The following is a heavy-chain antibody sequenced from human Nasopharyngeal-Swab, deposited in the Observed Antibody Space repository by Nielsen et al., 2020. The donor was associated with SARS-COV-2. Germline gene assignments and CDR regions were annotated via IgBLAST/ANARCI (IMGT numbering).Heavy chain of an antibody. V-gene: IGHV1-18*01. J-gene: IGHJ5*02. CDR2: ISAYNGNT. D-gene: IGHD6-13*01. CDR1: GYTFNTYA. CDR3: ARHGEQQLDRNWFDP. Sequence: ASVKVSCKASGYTFNTYAMNWVRQAPGQGLEWMGWISAYNGNTNYAQKLQGRVTMTTDTSTSTAYMELRSLRSDDTAVYYCARHGEQQLDRNWFDPWGQGTLVTVSS.